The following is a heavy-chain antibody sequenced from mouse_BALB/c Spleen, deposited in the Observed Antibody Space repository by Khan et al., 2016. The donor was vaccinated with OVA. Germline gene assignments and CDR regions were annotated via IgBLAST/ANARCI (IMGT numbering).Heavy chain of an antibody. J-gene: IGHJ2*02. CDR3: ARVYGGDFDH. V-gene: IGHV3-2*02. Sequence: EVQLVEPGPGLVKPSQSLSLTCTVTGYSITSDYAWNWIRQFPGNKLEWMGFISYSGNTKYNPSFKSRFSITRDTSKNQCFLQLNSVTTEDTATYYCARVYGGDFDHWGQGTSLTVSS. CDR1: GYSITSDYA. CDR2: ISYSGNT. D-gene: IGHD1-1*02.